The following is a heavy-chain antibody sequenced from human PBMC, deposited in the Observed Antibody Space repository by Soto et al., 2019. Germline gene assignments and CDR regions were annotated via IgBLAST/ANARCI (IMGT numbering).Heavy chain of an antibody. CDR1: GGSISSYY. Sequence: SETLSLTCTVSGGSISSYYWSWIRQPPGKGLEWIGSIYYSGSTYYNPSLKSRVTISVDTSKNQFSLKLSSVTAADTAVYYCARLFITMIDPAFDIWGQGTMVTVSS. CDR3: ARLFITMIDPAFDI. CDR2: IYYSGST. D-gene: IGHD3-22*01. J-gene: IGHJ3*02. V-gene: IGHV4-39*01.